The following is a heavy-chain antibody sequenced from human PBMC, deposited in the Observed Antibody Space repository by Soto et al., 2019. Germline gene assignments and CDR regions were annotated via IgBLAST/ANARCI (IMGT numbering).Heavy chain of an antibody. CDR2: ISGSGGST. Sequence: EVQLLESGGGLVQPGGSLRLSCAASGFTFSSYAMSWVRQAPGKGLEWVSAISGSGGSTYYADSVKGRFTISRDNSKNPLYLQMNSLRAEDTAVYYCAKGRVTMVRGVIIPGPFEYWGQGTLVTVSS. V-gene: IGHV3-23*01. D-gene: IGHD3-10*01. CDR3: AKGRVTMVRGVIIPGPFEY. J-gene: IGHJ4*02. CDR1: GFTFSSYA.